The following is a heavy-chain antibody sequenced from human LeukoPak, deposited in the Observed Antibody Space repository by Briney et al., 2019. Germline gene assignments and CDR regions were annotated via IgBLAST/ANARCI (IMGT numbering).Heavy chain of an antibody. Sequence: KSAPTLVNPTQTLTLTFTFSGFSLSSRGVAVGWIRQPPGKALEWLAVIYWEDDKRYRPSLKSRLTITKDTYKNQVVLTLTNMDPVDTGTYYCAHSATVTSPHDAFDVWGQGTMVTVSS. CDR1: GFSLSSRGVA. J-gene: IGHJ3*01. CDR3: AHSATVTSPHDAFDV. V-gene: IGHV2-5*02. D-gene: IGHD4-17*01. CDR2: IYWEDDK.